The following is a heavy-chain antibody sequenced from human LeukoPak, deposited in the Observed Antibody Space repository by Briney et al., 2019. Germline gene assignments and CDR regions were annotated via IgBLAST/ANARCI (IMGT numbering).Heavy chain of an antibody. CDR2: IYTSGST. D-gene: IGHD3-10*01. V-gene: IGHV4-4*07. CDR1: GRSMSSYY. CDR3: ARVVVRGVINYYYYYMDV. Sequence: PSETLSLTCTVSGRSMSSYYWSWIRQPAGRGLEWIGRIYTSGSTNYNPSLKSRVTISVDKSKNQFSLKLSSVTAADTAVYYCARVVVRGVINYYYYYMDVWGKGTTVTVSS. J-gene: IGHJ6*03.